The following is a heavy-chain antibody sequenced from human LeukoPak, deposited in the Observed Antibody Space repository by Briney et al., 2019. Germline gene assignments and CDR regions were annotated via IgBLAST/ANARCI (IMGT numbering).Heavy chain of an antibody. Sequence: PGGSLRLSCAASGFTFSSYALSWVPQAPGKGLEWVSAISGSGGSTYYADSVKGRFTISRDNSKNTLYLQMNSLRAEDTAVYYCAKYYYDSSGYPEPFDYWGQGTLVTVSS. V-gene: IGHV3-23*01. D-gene: IGHD3-22*01. CDR2: ISGSGGST. CDR3: AKYYYDSSGYPEPFDY. J-gene: IGHJ4*02. CDR1: GFTFSSYA.